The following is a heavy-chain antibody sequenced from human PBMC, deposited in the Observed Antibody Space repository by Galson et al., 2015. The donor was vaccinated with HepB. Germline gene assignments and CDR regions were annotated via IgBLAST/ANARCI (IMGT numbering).Heavy chain of an antibody. CDR1: GGSISSYY. Sequence: QVQLQESGPGLVKPSETLSLTCTVSGGSISSYYWSWIRQPPGKGLEWIGYIYYSGSTNYNPSLKSRVTISVDTSKNQLSLKLSSVTAADTAVYYCARGLGPYGAIRFDYWGQGTLVTVSS. D-gene: IGHD1-26*01. V-gene: IGHV4-59*01. CDR2: IYYSGST. CDR3: ARGLGPYGAIRFDY. J-gene: IGHJ4*02.